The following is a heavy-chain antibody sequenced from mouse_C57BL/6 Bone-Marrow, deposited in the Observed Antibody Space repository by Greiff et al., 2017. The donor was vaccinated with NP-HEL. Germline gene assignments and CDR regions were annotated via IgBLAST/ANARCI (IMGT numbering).Heavy chain of an antibody. J-gene: IGHJ2*01. D-gene: IGHD2-4*01. CDR2: IYPGSGNT. Sequence: VQLQQSGPELVKPGASVKISCKASGYSFTSYYIHWVKQRPGQGLEWIGWIYPGSGNTKYNEKFKGKATLTAGTSPITAYMQLSSLTSEDSAVYYCAGPYDYGLDYWGQGTTLTVSS. V-gene: IGHV1-66*01. CDR3: AGPYDYGLDY. CDR1: GYSFTSYY.